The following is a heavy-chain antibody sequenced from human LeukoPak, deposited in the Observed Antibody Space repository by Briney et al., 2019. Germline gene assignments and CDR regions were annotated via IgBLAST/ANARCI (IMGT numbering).Heavy chain of an antibody. D-gene: IGHD1-26*01. J-gene: IGHJ3*02. CDR3: AKDSGSYLLAFDI. CDR2: ISGSGGST. Sequence: GGSLRPSCAASGFTFSSYAMSSVRQAPGKGLDWVSAISGSGGSTYYADSVKGRFTISSDNSKNTLYLQMISLRAEDTAVYYCAKDSGSYLLAFDIWGQGTMVTVSS. V-gene: IGHV3-23*01. CDR1: GFTFSSYA.